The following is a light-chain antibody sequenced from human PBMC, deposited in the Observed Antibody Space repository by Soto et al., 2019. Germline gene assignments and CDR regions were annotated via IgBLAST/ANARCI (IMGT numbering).Light chain of an antibody. Sequence: DIQMTQSPSSLSASIGDRVTITCRASQDINGRLNWYQQTRGRVPKLLIYGASNLKSGVPSRFSGSGSGTDFILTISRLQPEDVTYYYRQQCYSPPLSFGGGTKVEI. CDR1: QDINGR. J-gene: IGKJ4*01. V-gene: IGKV1-39*01. CDR3: QQCYSPPLS. CDR2: GAS.